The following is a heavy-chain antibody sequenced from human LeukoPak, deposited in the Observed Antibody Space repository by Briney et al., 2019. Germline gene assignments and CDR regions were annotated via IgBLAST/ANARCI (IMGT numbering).Heavy chain of an antibody. V-gene: IGHV3-9*01. CDR2: ISWNSGSI. Sequence: GGSLRLSCAASGFTFDDYAMPWVRQAPGKGLEWVSGISWNSGSIGYADSVKGRFTISRDTSKNTLYLQMNSLRAEDTAVYYCARDSGHAFDIWGQGSMVTVSS. CDR1: GFTFDDYA. CDR3: ARDSGHAFDI. J-gene: IGHJ3*02.